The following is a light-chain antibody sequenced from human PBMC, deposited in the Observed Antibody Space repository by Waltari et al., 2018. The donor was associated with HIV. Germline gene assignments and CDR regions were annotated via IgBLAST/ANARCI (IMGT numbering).Light chain of an antibody. CDR2: RNN. V-gene: IGLV1-47*01. CDR1: SSNVGWNY. Sequence: QSVMTQPPSASGTPGQRVTTPCSCISSNVGWNYVNWYQQLHGTTPRLLIYRNNQRPSGVPDRFSGSKSGTSASLAISGLRSEDEADYYCAAWDDSLSGSWVFGGGTQVTVL. J-gene: IGLJ3*02. CDR3: AAWDDSLSGSWV.